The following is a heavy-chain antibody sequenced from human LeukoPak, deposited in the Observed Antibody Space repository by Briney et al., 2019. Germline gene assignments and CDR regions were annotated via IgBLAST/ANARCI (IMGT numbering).Heavy chain of an antibody. D-gene: IGHD3-22*01. CDR2: MYYSGRT. V-gene: IGHV4-30-4*01. CDR1: GGSISSGDYY. CDR3: ARPYYYDSRIDP. Sequence: SETLSLTCTVSGGSISSGDYYWSWIRQPPGKGLEWIGYMYYSGRTYYNPSLKSRITISLDMSKNQFSLKLSSVTAADTAVYYCARPYYYDSRIDPWGQGNLVTVSS. J-gene: IGHJ5*02.